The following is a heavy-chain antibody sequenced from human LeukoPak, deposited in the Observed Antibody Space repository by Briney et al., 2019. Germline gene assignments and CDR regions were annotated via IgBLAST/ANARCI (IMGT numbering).Heavy chain of an antibody. CDR3: ARAVAGTIDRGDLYYFDY. Sequence: GGSLRLSCAASGFTFSSYSMNWVRQAPGKGLWWVSSISSSSSYIYYAGSVKGRFTISRDNAKNSLYLQMNSLRAEDTAVYYCARAVAGTIDRGDLYYFDYWGQGTLVTVSS. D-gene: IGHD6-19*01. CDR2: ISSSSSYI. V-gene: IGHV3-21*01. J-gene: IGHJ4*02. CDR1: GFTFSSYS.